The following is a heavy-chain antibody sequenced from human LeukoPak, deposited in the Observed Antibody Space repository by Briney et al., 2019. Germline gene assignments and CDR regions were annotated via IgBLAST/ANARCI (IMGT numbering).Heavy chain of an antibody. CDR3: ARAKGYCTGDSCYGSYWYFDL. D-gene: IGHD2-15*01. J-gene: IGHJ2*01. CDR1: GGSFSGYY. Sequence: SETLSLTCAVYGGSFSGYYWSWIRQPPGKGLEWIGEINHSGSTNYNPSLKSRVTMSVDTSKNQFSLKLTSVTAADTAFYYCARAKGYCTGDSCYGSYWYFDLWGRGTLVTVSS. V-gene: IGHV4-34*01. CDR2: INHSGST.